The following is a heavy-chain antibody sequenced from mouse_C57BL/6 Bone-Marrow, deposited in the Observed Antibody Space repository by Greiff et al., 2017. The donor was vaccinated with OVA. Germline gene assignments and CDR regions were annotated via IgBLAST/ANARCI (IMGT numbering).Heavy chain of an antibody. Sequence: EVQLQQSGAELVRPGSSVKFSCKPSGYTFTSYGITWVKQRPGPGLEWIGYISLGHGYPEYNEQFKGKATLTSDTSSSTAYMQLSSLTSEDSAIYFCARDETGRRDYWGQGTSVTVSS. J-gene: IGHJ4*01. CDR1: GYTFTSYG. CDR3: ARDETGRRDY. D-gene: IGHD4-1*01. CDR2: ISLGHGYP. V-gene: IGHV1-58*01.